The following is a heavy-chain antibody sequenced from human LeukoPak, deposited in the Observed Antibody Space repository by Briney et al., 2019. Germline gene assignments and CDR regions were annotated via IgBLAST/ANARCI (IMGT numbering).Heavy chain of an antibody. CDR3: ARDPMGSYYYYYGMDV. J-gene: IGHJ6*04. V-gene: IGHV3-9*01. CDR1: GFTFDDYA. D-gene: IGHD5-24*01. CDR2: ISWNSGSI. Sequence: GRSLRLSCAASGFTFDDYAMHWVRQAPGKGLEWVSGISWNSGSIGYADSVKGRFTISRDNAKNSLYLQMNSLRAEDTAVYYCARDPMGSYYYYYGMDVWGKGTTVTVSS.